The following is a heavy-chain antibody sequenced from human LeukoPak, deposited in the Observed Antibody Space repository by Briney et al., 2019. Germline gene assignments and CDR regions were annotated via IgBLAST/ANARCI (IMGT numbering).Heavy chain of an antibody. CDR3: ARGSPTQYCSGGSCYSGYFQH. CDR1: GGSISSYY. J-gene: IGHJ1*01. V-gene: IGHV4-59*01. D-gene: IGHD2-15*01. CDR2: IYYSGST. Sequence: SETLSLTCTVSGGSISSYYWSWIRQPPGKGQEWIGYIYYSGSTNYNPSLKSRVTMSVDTSKSQFSLKLNSVTAADTAVYYCARGSPTQYCSGGSCYSGYFQHWGQGTLVTVSS.